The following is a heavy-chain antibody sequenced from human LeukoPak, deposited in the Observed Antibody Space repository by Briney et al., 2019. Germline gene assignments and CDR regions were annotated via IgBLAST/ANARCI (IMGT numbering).Heavy chain of an antibody. J-gene: IGHJ4*02. CDR2: IRYDGSNK. CDR1: GFTFSSYG. Sequence: GGSLRLSCAASGFTFSSYGMHWVRQAPGKGLEWVAFIRYDGSNKYYADSVKGRFTISRDNSKNTLYLQMNSLRAGDTAVYYCAKLLSNSGRFLYWGQGTLVTVSS. V-gene: IGHV3-30*02. D-gene: IGHD4-23*01. CDR3: AKLLSNSGRFLY.